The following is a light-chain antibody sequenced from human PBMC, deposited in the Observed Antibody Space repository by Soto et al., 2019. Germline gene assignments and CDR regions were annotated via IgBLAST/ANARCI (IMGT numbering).Light chain of an antibody. CDR1: KLRDIY. Sequence: SYELTQPPSVSVSPRQTASITCSGDKLRDIYASWYQQKPGQSPVLVIYQDNKRPSGIPERFSGSNSGNTATLTVSGTQAMDEADYYCQAWDSSTGVFGGGTKLTVL. CDR2: QDN. CDR3: QAWDSSTGV. V-gene: IGLV3-1*01. J-gene: IGLJ2*01.